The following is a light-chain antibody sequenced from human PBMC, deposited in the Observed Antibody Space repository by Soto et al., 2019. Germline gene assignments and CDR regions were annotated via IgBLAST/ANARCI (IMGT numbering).Light chain of an antibody. CDR1: RSVSSF. CDR3: HQYGSSPRP. V-gene: IGKV3-20*01. CDR2: GAS. J-gene: IGKJ5*01. Sequence: EIVLTQSPATLSLWPGESATLSCRASRSVSSFLAWYQQKPGQAPRLLIYGASSRATGIPDRFSGSGSGTDFTLTISRLEPEDFAVYYCHQYGSSPRPFAQGPTLEL.